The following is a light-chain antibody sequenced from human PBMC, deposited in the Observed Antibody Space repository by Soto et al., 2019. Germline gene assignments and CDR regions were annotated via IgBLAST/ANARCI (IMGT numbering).Light chain of an antibody. CDR1: QSVSSY. J-gene: IGKJ4*01. V-gene: IGKV3-11*01. Sequence: EIVMTQSPATLSVSPGERATLSCRASQSVSSYLAWYQQKPGQAPRLLIYDASNRATRIPARFSGSGSGTDFTLTISSLEPEDFAVYYCQQRSNWPRTFGGGTKVDIK. CDR2: DAS. CDR3: QQRSNWPRT.